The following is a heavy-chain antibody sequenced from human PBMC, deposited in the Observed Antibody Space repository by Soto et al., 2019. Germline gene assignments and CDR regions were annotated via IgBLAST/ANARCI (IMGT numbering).Heavy chain of an antibody. CDR2: IYYSGST. J-gene: IGHJ4*02. CDR3: ARGRWLQRYYFGY. CDR1: GGSISSYY. V-gene: IGHV4-59*01. Sequence: SETLSLTCTVSGGSISSYYWSWIRQPRGKGLEWIGYIYYSGSTNYNPSLKSRVTISVDTSKNQFSLKLSSVTAAATAVYYCARGRWLQRYYFGYWRQSTLVTVSS. D-gene: IGHD5-12*01.